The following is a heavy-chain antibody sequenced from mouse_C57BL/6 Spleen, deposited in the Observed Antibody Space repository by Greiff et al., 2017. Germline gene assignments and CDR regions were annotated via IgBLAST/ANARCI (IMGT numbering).Heavy chain of an antibody. D-gene: IGHD2-2*01. CDR3: ARSTMVTYFDY. J-gene: IGHJ2*01. CDR1: GYTFTSYW. CDR2: IDPSDSET. Sequence: QVQLQQPGAELVRPGSSVKLSCKASGYTFTSYWMHWVKQRPIQGLEWIGNIDPSDSETHYNQKFKDKATLTVDKSSSTAYMQLSSLTSEDSAVYYCARSTMVTYFDYGGQGTTLTVSS. V-gene: IGHV1-52*01.